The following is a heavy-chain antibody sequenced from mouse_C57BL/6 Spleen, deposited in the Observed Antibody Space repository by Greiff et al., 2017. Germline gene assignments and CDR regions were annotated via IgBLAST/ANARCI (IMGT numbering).Heavy chain of an antibody. CDR3: ARTTGLDY. V-gene: IGHV1-82*01. CDR2: IYPGDGDT. Sequence: VQLQGSGPELVKPGASVKISCKASGYAFSSSWMNWVKQRPGKGLEWIGRIYPGDGDTNYNGKFKGKATLTADKSSSTAYMQLSSLTSEDSAVYFCARTTGLDYWGQGTTLTVSS. D-gene: IGHD4-1*02. J-gene: IGHJ2*01. CDR1: GYAFSSSW.